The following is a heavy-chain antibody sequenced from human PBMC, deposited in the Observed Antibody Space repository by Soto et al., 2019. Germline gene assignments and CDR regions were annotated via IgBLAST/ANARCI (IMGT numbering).Heavy chain of an antibody. CDR3: AKDWESDCSSTSCYPTGFFDY. V-gene: IGHV3-30*18. CDR2: ISYDGSNK. Sequence: GGSLRLSCAASGFTFSSYGMHWVRQAPGKGLEWVAVISYDGSNKYYADSVKGRFTISRDNSKNTLYLQMNSLRAEDTAVYYCAKDWESDCSSTSCYPTGFFDYWGQGTLVTVSS. J-gene: IGHJ4*02. CDR1: GFTFSSYG. D-gene: IGHD2-2*01.